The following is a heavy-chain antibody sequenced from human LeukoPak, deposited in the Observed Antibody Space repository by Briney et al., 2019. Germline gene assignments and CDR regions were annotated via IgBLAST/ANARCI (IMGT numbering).Heavy chain of an antibody. CDR1: GFTFNRYN. J-gene: IGHJ3*02. V-gene: IGHV3-21*01. Sequence: PGGSLRLSCAASGFTFNRYNMNWVRQAPGKGLEWVSSISSSSTYIYYADSLKGRFTISRDNAKNSMYLQMNSLRAEDTAVYYCARDLLRFLEWLPSGAFDIWGQGTMVTVSS. CDR2: ISSSSTYI. CDR3: ARDLLRFLEWLPSGAFDI. D-gene: IGHD3-3*01.